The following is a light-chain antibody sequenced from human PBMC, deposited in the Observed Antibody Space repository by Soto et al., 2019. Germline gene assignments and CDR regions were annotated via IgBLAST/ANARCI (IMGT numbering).Light chain of an antibody. V-gene: IGKV1-27*01. CDR2: GAT. CDR3: QKYNTAPLT. CDR1: QGISNY. J-gene: IGKJ4*01. Sequence: DIQMTQSPSSLSASEGDRVTITSRASQGISNYLAWYQQKPGKVPKLLISGATTLQPGVPSRFSGTVYGTHFTLSISSLQPEDAAYYYCQKYNTAPLTFGGGTNVDI.